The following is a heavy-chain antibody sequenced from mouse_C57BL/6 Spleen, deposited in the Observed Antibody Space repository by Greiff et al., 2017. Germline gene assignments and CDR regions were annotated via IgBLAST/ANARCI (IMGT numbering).Heavy chain of an antibody. V-gene: IGHV8-12*01. D-gene: IGHD1-1*01. CDR2: IYWDDDK. CDR3: ALTNFYYYGSSRYYFDY. J-gene: IGHJ2*01. CDR1: GFSLSTSGMG. Sequence: QVTLKESGPGILQSSQTLSLTCSFSGFSLSTSGMGVSWIRQPSGKGLEWLAHIYWDDDKRYNPSLKSRLTISKDTSRNQVFLKITSVDTADTATYYCALTNFYYYGSSRYYFDYWGQGTTLPVSS.